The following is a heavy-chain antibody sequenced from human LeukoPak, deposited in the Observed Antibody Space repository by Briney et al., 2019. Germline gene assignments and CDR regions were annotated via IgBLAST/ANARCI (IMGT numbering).Heavy chain of an antibody. CDR2: IKKDGREK. V-gene: IGHV3-7*01. CDR1: VFTFSSYW. D-gene: IGHD5-18*01. CDR3: ARHLSGITGYTYGRGIDY. Sequence: PGGSLRLSCAASVFTFSSYWMSWVRQAPGKGREWVANIKKDGREKYTVDSVKGRFTISRENAKTSLYLQMNSLRAEDTAVYYRARHLSGITGYTYGRGIDYWGQGTLVAVSS. J-gene: IGHJ4*02.